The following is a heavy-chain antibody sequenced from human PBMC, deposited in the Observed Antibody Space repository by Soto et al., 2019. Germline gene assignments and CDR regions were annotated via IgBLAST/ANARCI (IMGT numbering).Heavy chain of an antibody. CDR1: GGTFSSYA. J-gene: IGHJ5*02. D-gene: IGHD1-1*01. CDR3: ASSFSQLRGPQFYNWFDP. V-gene: IGHV1-69*13. CDR2: IIPIFGTA. Sequence: RASVKVSCKASGGTFSSYAISWVRQAPGQGLEWMGGIIPIFGTANYAQKFQGRVTITADESTSTAYMELSSLRSEDTAVYYCASSFSQLRGPQFYNWFDPWGQGTLVTVSS.